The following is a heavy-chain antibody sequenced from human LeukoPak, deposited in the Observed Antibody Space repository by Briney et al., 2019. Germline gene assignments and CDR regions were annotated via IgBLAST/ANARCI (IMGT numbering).Heavy chain of an antibody. D-gene: IGHD3-10*01. CDR3: TTIRADAELLWFGESNYYGMDV. V-gene: IGHV3-15*01. CDR1: GFTFSNAW. CDR2: IKSKTDGGTT. J-gene: IGHJ6*02. Sequence: GGSLRLSCAASGFTFSNAWMSWVRQGPGKGLEWVGRIKSKTDGGTTDYAAPVKGRFTISRDDSKNTLYLQMNSLKTEDTAVYYCTTIRADAELLWFGESNYYGMDVWGQGTTVTVSS.